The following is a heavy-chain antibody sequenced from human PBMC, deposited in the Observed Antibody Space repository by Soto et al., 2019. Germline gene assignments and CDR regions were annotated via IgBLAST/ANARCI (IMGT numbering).Heavy chain of an antibody. CDR1: GGSISSGDYY. V-gene: IGHV4-30-4*01. Sequence: SETLSLTCTVSGGSISSGDYYWSWIRQPPGKGLEWVGYIYYSGSTYYNPSLRSRLTISVDTSKNQFSLKLSSVTAADTAVYCCARLGPTTVPTSYFTGNYNGMDVWGQGTTVTVSS. CDR2: IYYSGST. CDR3: ARLGPTTVPTSYFTGNYNGMDV. J-gene: IGHJ6*02. D-gene: IGHD4-17*01.